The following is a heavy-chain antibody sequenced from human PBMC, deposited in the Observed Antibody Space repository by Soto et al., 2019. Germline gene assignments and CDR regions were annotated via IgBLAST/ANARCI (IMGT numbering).Heavy chain of an antibody. Sequence: QERLVESGGGVVQPGRSLRLSCAVSGFTFSDYAMHWVRQAPGKGLEWVALIWHDGINEFYADSVKGRFTISRDISNNTLYLQMNSLRPEDKAVYYCTKSRGDAYKWGLGLDQWGQGTLVTVSS. CDR1: GFTFSDYA. J-gene: IGHJ5*02. D-gene: IGHD3-10*01. CDR3: TKSRGDAYKWGLGLDQ. V-gene: IGHV3-33*03. CDR2: IWHDGINE.